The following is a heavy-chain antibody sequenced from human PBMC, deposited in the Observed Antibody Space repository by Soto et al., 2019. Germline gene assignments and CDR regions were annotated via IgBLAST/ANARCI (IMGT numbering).Heavy chain of an antibody. CDR2: IIPFIGTA. CDR1: GGTFSSYA. J-gene: IGHJ6*02. CDR3: ARVVMTTVPASYSYGRDV. V-gene: IGHV1-69*18. D-gene: IGHD4-4*01. Sequence: QVQLVQSGAAVKKPGSSVTVSCKASGGTFSSYAISWVRQAPGQGLEWMGRIIPFIGTANYAQKFQGRVTMTADDSTSTAYMELPSLRSEDTAVYYCARVVMTTVPASYSYGRDVWGQGTTVTVSS.